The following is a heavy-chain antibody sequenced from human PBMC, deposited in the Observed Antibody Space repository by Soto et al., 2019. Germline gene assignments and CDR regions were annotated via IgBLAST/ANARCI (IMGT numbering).Heavy chain of an antibody. V-gene: IGHV1-18*04. CDR1: GYTFTSYG. D-gene: IGHD6-6*01. CDR2: ISAYNGDT. J-gene: IGHJ5*02. Sequence: ASVKVSCKASGYTFTSYGITWVRQAPGQDLEWMGWISAYNGDTNYAPRLQDRVTMTTDTSTSTVYMELKSLKSDDTAVYYCARDQEYSTSGLYWFDLWGQGTLVTVSS. CDR3: ARDQEYSTSGLYWFDL.